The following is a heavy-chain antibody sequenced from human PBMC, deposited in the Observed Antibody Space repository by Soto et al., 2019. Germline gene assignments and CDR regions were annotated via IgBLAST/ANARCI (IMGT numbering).Heavy chain of an antibody. Sequence: ASVKVSCKASGYTFTSYYIHWVRQAPGQGLEWMGIINPSGDSTNYAQKFQGRVTITRDTSTSTVYMELSSLRSEDTAVYYCASLYDSSGSGTWGQGTLVTVSS. D-gene: IGHD3-22*01. CDR3: ASLYDSSGSGT. J-gene: IGHJ5*02. CDR1: GYTFTSYY. CDR2: INPSGDST. V-gene: IGHV1-46*01.